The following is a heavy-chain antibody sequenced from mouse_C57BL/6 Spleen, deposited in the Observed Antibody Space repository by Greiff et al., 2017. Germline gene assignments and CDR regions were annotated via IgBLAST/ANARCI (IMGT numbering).Heavy chain of an antibody. V-gene: IGHV1-64*01. CDR1: GYTFTSYW. J-gene: IGHJ4*01. D-gene: IGHD2-2*01. Sequence: QVQLQQPGAELVKPGASVKLSCKASGYTFTSYWMHWVKQRPGQGLEWIGMIHPNSGSTNYNEKFKSKATLTVDKSSSTAYMQLSSLTSEDSAVYYCAREGMVTTVYYAMDDWGQGTSVTVSS. CDR2: IHPNSGST. CDR3: AREGMVTTVYYAMDD.